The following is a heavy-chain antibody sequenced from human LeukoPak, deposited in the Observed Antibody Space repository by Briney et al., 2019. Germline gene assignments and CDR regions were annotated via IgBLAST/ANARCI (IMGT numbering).Heavy chain of an antibody. Sequence: SQTLSLTCAISGDRVSSSGVAWNWIRQSPSRGLEWLGRTYFRTKWSNDYAESVRSRLIINADTSKNQFPVQLNSVTPEDTAVYYCARGKHSAFDIWGQGTMVTVSS. J-gene: IGHJ3*02. CDR1: GDRVSSSGVA. V-gene: IGHV6-1*01. CDR2: TYFRTKWSN. CDR3: ARGKHSAFDI. D-gene: IGHD3-3*02.